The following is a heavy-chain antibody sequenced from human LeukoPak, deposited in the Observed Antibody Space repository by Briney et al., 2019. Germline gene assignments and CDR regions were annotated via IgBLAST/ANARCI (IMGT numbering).Heavy chain of an antibody. V-gene: IGHV3-48*04. CDR2: ISSSSSTI. Sequence: GGPLRLSCAASGFTFSSYSMNWVRQAPGKGLEWVSYISSSSSTIYYADSVKGRFTISRDNAKNSMYLQMNSLRGEDTAVYYCARVDIAARLPDDYWGEGTLVTVSS. J-gene: IGHJ4*02. CDR3: ARVDIAARLPDDY. CDR1: GFTFSSYS. D-gene: IGHD6-6*01.